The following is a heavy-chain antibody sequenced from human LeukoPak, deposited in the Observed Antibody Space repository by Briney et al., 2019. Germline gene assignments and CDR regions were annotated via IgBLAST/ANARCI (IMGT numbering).Heavy chain of an antibody. Sequence: SETLSLTCAVSDDSFSSHYWTWIRQPAGKGLEWIGRIYTSGSTNYNPSLKSRVTMSVDTSKNQFSLKLSSVTAADTAVYYCARGIVATEEPMYYYYYGMDVWGQGTTVTVSS. D-gene: IGHD5-12*01. J-gene: IGHJ6*02. CDR1: DDSFSSHY. V-gene: IGHV4-4*07. CDR2: IYTSGST. CDR3: ARGIVATEEPMYYYYYGMDV.